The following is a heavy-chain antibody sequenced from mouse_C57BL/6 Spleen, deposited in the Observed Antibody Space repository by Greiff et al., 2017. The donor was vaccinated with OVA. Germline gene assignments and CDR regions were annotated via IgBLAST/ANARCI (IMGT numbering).Heavy chain of an antibody. CDR3: ARREDYDYDYYAMDY. V-gene: IGHV1-50*01. CDR1: GYTFTSYW. D-gene: IGHD2-4*01. J-gene: IGHJ4*01. CDR2: IDPSDSYT. Sequence: QVQLKQPGAELVKPGASVKLSCKASGYTFTSYWMQWVKQRPGQGLEWIGEIDPSDSYTNYNQKFKGKATLTVDTSSSTAYMQLSSLTSEDSAVYYCARREDYDYDYYAMDYWGQGTSVTVSS.